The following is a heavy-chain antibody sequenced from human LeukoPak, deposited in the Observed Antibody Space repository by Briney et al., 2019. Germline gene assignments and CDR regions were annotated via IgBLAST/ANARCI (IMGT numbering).Heavy chain of an antibody. CDR3: GRESWNLRGFGSFSHFDI. J-gene: IGHJ3*02. D-gene: IGHD3-10*01. CDR1: GFTFSGYW. CDR2: IRQGGTDK. V-gene: IGHV3-7*04. Sequence: GGSLRLSCAASGFTFSGYWMTWVRQAPGKGLEWVANIRQGGTDKYYVDSVKGRFTISRDNAKKSLYLQMNTLEAEDTAVYYCGRESWNLRGFGSFSHFDIWGRGTMVSVSS.